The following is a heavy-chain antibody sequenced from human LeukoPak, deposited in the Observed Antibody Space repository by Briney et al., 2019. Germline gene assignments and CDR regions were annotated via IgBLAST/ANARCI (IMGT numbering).Heavy chain of an antibody. J-gene: IGHJ5*02. CDR1: GFTFSSYS. D-gene: IGHD5-18*01. CDR2: ITSNSDYI. CDR3: AREFKSGYGMWA. V-gene: IGHV3-21*01. Sequence: GGSLRLSCTASGFTFSSYSMNWVRQAPGKGLEWVTSITSNSDYIYYADSVKGRFTISRDNAENSLHLQMDSLRAEDTALYYCAREFKSGYGMWAWGQGTLVTVSS.